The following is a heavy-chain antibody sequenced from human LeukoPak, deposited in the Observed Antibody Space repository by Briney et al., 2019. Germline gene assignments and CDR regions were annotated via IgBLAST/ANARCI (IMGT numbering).Heavy chain of an antibody. D-gene: IGHD3-22*01. CDR1: GFTFSSYW. V-gene: IGHV3-7*01. J-gene: IGHJ4*02. Sequence: GGSLRLSCAVSGFTFSSYWMSWVRQAPGKRLEWVANIKQDGSEKYYVDSVKGRFTISRDNAKNSLYLQMNSLRAEDTALYYCARGPNYYDSSGYSTYYFDYWGQGTLVTVSS. CDR3: ARGPNYYDSSGYSTYYFDY. CDR2: IKQDGSEK.